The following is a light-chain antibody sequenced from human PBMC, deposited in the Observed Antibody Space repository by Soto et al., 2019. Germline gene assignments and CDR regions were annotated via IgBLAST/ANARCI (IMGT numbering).Light chain of an antibody. Sequence: DIQMTQSPSPLSASVGDRVTITCRASQTISTYLNWYQQKPGKAPKLLIYKASTLKSGVPSRFSGSGSGTDFILTISSLQPEDFATYYCQQSYSSPPTFGQGTKVDIK. CDR2: KAS. J-gene: IGKJ1*01. CDR3: QQSYSSPPT. V-gene: IGKV1-39*01. CDR1: QTISTY.